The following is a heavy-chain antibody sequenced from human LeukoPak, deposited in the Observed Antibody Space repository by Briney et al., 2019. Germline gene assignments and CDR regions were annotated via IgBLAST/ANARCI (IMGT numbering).Heavy chain of an antibody. CDR1: GFTFSTYW. J-gene: IGHJ4*02. CDR2: IKQDGSEK. V-gene: IGHV3-7*03. CDR3: AKRITVAAGIYFDS. D-gene: IGHD6-19*01. Sequence: GGSLRLSCAASGFTFSTYWMSWVRQAPGKGLEWVANIKQDGSEKYYVASVKGRFTISRDNAKNTLFLQMNSLRPEDTAVYFCAKRITVAAGIYFDSWGQGTLVTVSS.